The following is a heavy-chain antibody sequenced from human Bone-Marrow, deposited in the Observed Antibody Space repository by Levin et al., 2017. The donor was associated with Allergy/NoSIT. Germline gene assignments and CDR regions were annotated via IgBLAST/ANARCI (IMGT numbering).Heavy chain of an antibody. CDR2: ISSSGSTI. D-gene: IGHD2-2*02. CDR1: GFTFSDYY. J-gene: IGHJ5*02. Sequence: GESLKISCAASGFTFSDYYMSWIRQAPGKGLEWVSYISSSGSTIYYADSVKSRFTISRDNAKNSLYLQMNSLRAEDTAVYYCASHNRYCSSTSCYTGNWFDPWGQGTLVTVSS. V-gene: IGHV3-11*01. CDR3: ASHNRYCSSTSCYTGNWFDP.